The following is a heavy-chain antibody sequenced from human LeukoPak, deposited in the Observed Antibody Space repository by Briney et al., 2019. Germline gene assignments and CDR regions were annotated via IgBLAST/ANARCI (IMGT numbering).Heavy chain of an antibody. Sequence: GESLKISCKGSGYSFTSYWIGWVRQMPGKGLEWMGIIYPGDSDTRYSPSFQGQVTISADKSISTAYLQWSSLKASDTAMYYCARTPRPRGYSGSLDYWGQGTLVTVSS. V-gene: IGHV5-51*01. J-gene: IGHJ4*02. D-gene: IGHD5-12*01. CDR1: GYSFTSYW. CDR2: IYPGDSDT. CDR3: ARTPRPRGYSGSLDY.